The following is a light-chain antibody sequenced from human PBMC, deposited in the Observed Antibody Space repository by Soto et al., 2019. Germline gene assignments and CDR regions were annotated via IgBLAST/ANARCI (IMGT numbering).Light chain of an antibody. V-gene: IGKV3-20*01. Sequence: EVVLTQSPGTLSLSPGESATLSCRASQSVISNFLAWYQQKPAQAPRLLIYDTSNRATGIPDRFSGSGSGTDFPLTISRLEPEDFAVYYCQQNVALPPTFGQGTKVEIK. CDR3: QQNVALPPT. CDR1: QSVISNF. CDR2: DTS. J-gene: IGKJ1*01.